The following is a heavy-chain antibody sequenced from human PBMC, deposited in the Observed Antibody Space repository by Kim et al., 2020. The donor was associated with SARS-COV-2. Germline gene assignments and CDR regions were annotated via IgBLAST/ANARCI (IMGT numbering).Heavy chain of an antibody. CDR1: GYTFTSYY. CDR3: ARLSYCSSTSCSVMDV. CDR2: INPSGGST. V-gene: IGHV1-46*01. J-gene: IGHJ6*02. D-gene: IGHD2-2*01. Sequence: ASVKVSCKASGYTFTSYYMHWVRQAPGQGLEWMGIINPSGGSTSYAQKFQGRVTMTRDTSTSTVYMELSSLRSEDTAVFYCARLSYCSSTSCSVMDVWGQGTTVTVSS.